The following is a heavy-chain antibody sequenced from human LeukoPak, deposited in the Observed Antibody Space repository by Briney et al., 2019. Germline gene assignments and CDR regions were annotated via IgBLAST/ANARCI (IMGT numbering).Heavy chain of an antibody. D-gene: IGHD6-19*01. CDR1: GFTVSSNY. J-gene: IGHJ6*04. V-gene: IGHV3-21*01. Sequence: GGSLRLSCAASGFTVSSNYMSWVRQAPGKGLEWVSSISSSSSYIYYADSVEGRFTISRDNAKNSVYLQMNSLRVDDMAVYYCARDAGGYSSGGELDVWGKGTTVTVSS. CDR3: ARDAGGYSSGGELDV. CDR2: ISSSSSYI.